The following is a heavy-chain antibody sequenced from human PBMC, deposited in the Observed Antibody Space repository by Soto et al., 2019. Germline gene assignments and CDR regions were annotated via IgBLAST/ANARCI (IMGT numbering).Heavy chain of an antibody. CDR3: ARDGGTEDGGNSSEFSLSL. CDR2: ISSSSSYI. J-gene: IGHJ4*02. D-gene: IGHD2-21*02. V-gene: IGHV3-21*01. CDR1: GVNVSSYR. Sequence: SGARCGVNVSSYRWKPCRQAPGKGLEWVSSISSSSSYIYYADSVKGRFTISRDNAKNSLYLQMNSLRAEDTAVYYCARDGGTEDGGNSSEFSLSLWGQGTLVTVSS.